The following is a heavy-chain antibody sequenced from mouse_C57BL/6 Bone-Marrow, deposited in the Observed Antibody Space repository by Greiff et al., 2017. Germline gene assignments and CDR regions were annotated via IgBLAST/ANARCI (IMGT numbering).Heavy chain of an antibody. CDR1: GYTFTDYE. Sequence: QVQLQQSGAALVRPGASVTLSCKASGYTFTDYEMHWVKQTPVHGLEWIGAIDPETGGTAYTQKFKGKAILTADKSSSTAYMELRSLTSEDSAVYYCTRDTDGGGFDYWGQGTTLTVSS. CDR3: TRDTDGGGFDY. CDR2: IDPETGGT. D-gene: IGHD1-1*02. J-gene: IGHJ2*01. V-gene: IGHV1-15*01.